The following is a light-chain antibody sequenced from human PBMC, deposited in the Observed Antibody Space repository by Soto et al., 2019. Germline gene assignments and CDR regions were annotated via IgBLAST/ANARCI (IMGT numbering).Light chain of an antibody. CDR1: QTVLYSSNNKNY. CDR2: WAS. Sequence: DIVMTQSPDSLAVSLGERATINCKSSQTVLYSSNNKNYLAWYQQKPGQPPKLLIYWASTRESGVPDRFSGSGAGTDFTLTISGLQAEDVAVYYCQQYLGTPQTFGQGTKVEIK. V-gene: IGKV4-1*01. J-gene: IGKJ1*01. CDR3: QQYLGTPQT.